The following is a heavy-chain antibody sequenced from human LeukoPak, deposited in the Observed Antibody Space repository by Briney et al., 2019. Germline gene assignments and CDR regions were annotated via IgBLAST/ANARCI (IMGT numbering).Heavy chain of an antibody. CDR2: IKQDGSEK. CDR1: GFTVSSNY. D-gene: IGHD6-13*01. CDR3: ASFSSKWYFDY. V-gene: IGHV3-7*01. J-gene: IGHJ4*02. Sequence: PGGSLRLSCAASGFTVSSNYMSWVRQAPGKGLEWVANIKQDGSEKYYVDSVKGRFTISRDNAKNSLYLQMNSLRAEDTAVYYCASFSSKWYFDYWGQGTVVTVSS.